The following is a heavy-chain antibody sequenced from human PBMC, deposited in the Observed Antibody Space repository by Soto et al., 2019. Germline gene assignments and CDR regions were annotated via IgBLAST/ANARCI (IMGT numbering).Heavy chain of an antibody. Sequence: PGGSMRLSCAASGFSFNIYSVNWVRQAPGEGLEWVSSISSSSSYIYYADSVKGRFTISRDNAKNSLYLQMNSLRAEDTAVYYCAKGPAAAGSDYWGQGTLVTVSS. V-gene: IGHV3-21*01. D-gene: IGHD6-13*01. CDR1: GFSFNIYS. J-gene: IGHJ4*02. CDR2: ISSSSSYI. CDR3: AKGPAAAGSDY.